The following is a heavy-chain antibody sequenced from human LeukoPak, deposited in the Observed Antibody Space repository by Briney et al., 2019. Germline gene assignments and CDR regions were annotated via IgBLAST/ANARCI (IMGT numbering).Heavy chain of an antibody. D-gene: IGHD3-16*02. CDR3: AKGYVWGSYRPYYFDY. V-gene: IGHV3-23*01. CDR2: ISGSGDST. J-gene: IGHJ4*02. Sequence: GGSLRLSCAASGFTFSSYAMNWVRQAPGKGLEWVSSISGSGDSTYYVDSVKGRFTISRDISKNTLYLQMNSLRAEDTAVYYCAKGYVWGSYRPYYFDYWGQGTLVTVSS. CDR1: GFTFSSYA.